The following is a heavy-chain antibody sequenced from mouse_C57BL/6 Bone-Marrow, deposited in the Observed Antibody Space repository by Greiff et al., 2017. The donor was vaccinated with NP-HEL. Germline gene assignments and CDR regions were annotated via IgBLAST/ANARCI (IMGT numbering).Heavy chain of an antibody. J-gene: IGHJ4*01. CDR3: ARRREDYYAMDY. Sequence: VQLKQSGAELVKPGASVKLSCTASGFNIKDYYMHWVKQRTEQGLEWFGRFDPEDGETKYVPKFQGKATITADTSSNTAYLQLSSLTSEDTAVYYCARRREDYYAMDYWGQGTSVTVSS. V-gene: IGHV14-2*01. CDR1: GFNIKDYY. CDR2: FDPEDGET.